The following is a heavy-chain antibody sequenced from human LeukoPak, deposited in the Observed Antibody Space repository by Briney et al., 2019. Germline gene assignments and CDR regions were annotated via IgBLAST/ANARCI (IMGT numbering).Heavy chain of an antibody. J-gene: IGHJ3*02. D-gene: IGHD6-13*01. CDR2: ISGSGGST. Sequence: SGGSLRLSCAASGFTFSSYAMSWVRQAPGKGLEWVSAISGSGGSTYYADSVKGRFTISRDNSKNTLYLQMNSLRAEDTAVYYCAKDSRIAAAGPVDAFDIWGQGTMVTVSS. CDR3: AKDSRIAAAGPVDAFDI. CDR1: GFTFSSYA. V-gene: IGHV3-23*01.